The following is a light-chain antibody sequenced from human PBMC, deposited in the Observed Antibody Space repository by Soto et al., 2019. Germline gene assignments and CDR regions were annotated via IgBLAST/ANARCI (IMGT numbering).Light chain of an antibody. Sequence: EIVMTQYPGNLSLSPGERATLSCRDSQSVNTNYLAWYQQKSGQAPRLLIYGASSRATGIQDRFSGSGSGTYFTLTISRLAHEDFPSYFCHQYGSSPITFGQATPLEI. J-gene: IGKJ5*01. CDR1: QSVNTNY. CDR2: GAS. V-gene: IGKV3-20*01. CDR3: HQYGSSPIT.